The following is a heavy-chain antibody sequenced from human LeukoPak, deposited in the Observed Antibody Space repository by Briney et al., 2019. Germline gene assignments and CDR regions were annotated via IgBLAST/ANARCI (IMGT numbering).Heavy chain of an antibody. CDR2: IWQDGSNK. J-gene: IGHJ3*02. CDR1: GFTFRTYG. CDR3: AKAWQWLPTGDAFDI. D-gene: IGHD6-19*01. Sequence: PGGSLRLSCAASGFTFRTYGMHWVRQAPGKGLEWVAVIWQDGSNKDYADFVKGRFTISRDNSKNTLYLQMNSLRGEDAAVYYCAKAWQWLPTGDAFDIWGQGTMVTVSS. V-gene: IGHV3-33*06.